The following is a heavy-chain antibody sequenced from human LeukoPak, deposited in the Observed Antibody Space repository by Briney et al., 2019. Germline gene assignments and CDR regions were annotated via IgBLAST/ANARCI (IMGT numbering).Heavy chain of an antibody. CDR1: GFTFSSYW. J-gene: IGHJ4*02. CDR3: ARFLRYYDSSGYYPAPSDY. CDR2: IKQDGSEK. D-gene: IGHD3-22*01. V-gene: IGHV3-7*01. Sequence: GGSLRLSCAASGFTFSSYWMSWVRQAPGKGLEWVANIKQDGSEKYYVDSVKGRFTISRDNAKNSLYLQMNSLRAEDTAVYYCARFLRYYDSSGYYPAPSDYWGQGTLVTVSS.